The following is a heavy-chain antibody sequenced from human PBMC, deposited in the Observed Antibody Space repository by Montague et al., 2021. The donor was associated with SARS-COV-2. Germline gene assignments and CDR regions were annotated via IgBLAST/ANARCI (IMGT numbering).Heavy chain of an antibody. CDR2: IYYSGGT. D-gene: IGHD6-13*01. CDR1: GAPISGHY. J-gene: IGHJ5*02. Sequence: SETLSLTCSVSGAPISGHYWSWIRHSPGKGLEWIGYIYYSGGTIYNPSLKSRVIISVDTSKSQFSLKLSSVTAADTAVYYCARDRFIAGGRLPHGFDPWGQGTLVTVSS. CDR3: ARDRFIAGGRLPHGFDP. V-gene: IGHV4-59*11.